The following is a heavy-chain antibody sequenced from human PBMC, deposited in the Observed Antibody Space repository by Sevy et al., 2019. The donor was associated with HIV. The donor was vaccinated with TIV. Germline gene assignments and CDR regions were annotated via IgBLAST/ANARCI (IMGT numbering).Heavy chain of an antibody. CDR2: VYYEGST. CDR3: ARIGNCGGDCYSFDY. CDR1: GGSISYYH. D-gene: IGHD2-21*02. Sequence: SETLSLTCIVSGGSISYYHWTWIRHSPGTGLEWIGYVYYEGSTEYNPSFKSLVTMSVDTSKNQCSLKMRSVTAADTAVYYCARIGNCGGDCYSFDYWGQGTLVTVSS. V-gene: IGHV4-59*13. J-gene: IGHJ4*02.